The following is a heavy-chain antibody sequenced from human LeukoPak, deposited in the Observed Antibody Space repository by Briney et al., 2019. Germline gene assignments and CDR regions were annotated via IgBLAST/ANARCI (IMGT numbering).Heavy chain of an antibody. V-gene: IGHV4-31*03. J-gene: IGHJ3*02. D-gene: IGHD2-2*01. CDR1: GVSISDGRYY. Sequence: SETLSLTCNVSGVSISDGRYYWAWIRQHPGKGLEWIAYKYYSGSAKYNPSLKSRLTISVDTPNNQFSLQLRSVTAADTAMYYCATPYCSSISCLDVFNIWGQGTMVNVSS. CDR2: KYYSGSA. CDR3: ATPYCSSISCLDVFNI.